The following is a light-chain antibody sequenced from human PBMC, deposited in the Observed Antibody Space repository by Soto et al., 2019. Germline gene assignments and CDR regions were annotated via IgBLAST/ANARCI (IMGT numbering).Light chain of an antibody. CDR2: DVN. Sequence: QSVLTQPASVSGSPGQSITISCTGTSSDIGAYNFVSWYQQHPGKAPTLMLYDVNIRPSGVSNRFSGSKSGNTASLTISGLRAEDEADYYCTSWTTSTTMIFGGGTKLTVL. CDR1: SSDIGAYNF. V-gene: IGLV2-14*03. CDR3: TSWTTSTTMI. J-gene: IGLJ2*01.